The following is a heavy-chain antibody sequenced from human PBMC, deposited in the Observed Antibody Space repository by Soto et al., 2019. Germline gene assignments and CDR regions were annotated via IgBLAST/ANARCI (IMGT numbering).Heavy chain of an antibody. CDR1: GFSFNYA. CDR2: ITGGGNT. J-gene: IGHJ4*02. D-gene: IGHD3-10*01. V-gene: IGHV3-23*01. Sequence: DVQLLESGGGLVQPGGSLRLSCVVSGFSFNYAIIWVRQAPGKGQEWVSGITGGGNTEYAASVKGRFTISRGSSKNTVYLQMNSLRAEDTAMYHCAKDAVYNDGLSLVSDWGQGTLVTVS. CDR3: AKDAVYNDGLSLVSD.